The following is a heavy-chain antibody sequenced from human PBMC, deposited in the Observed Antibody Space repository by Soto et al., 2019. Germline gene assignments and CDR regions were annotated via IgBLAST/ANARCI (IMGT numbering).Heavy chain of an antibody. D-gene: IGHD3-22*01. Sequence: LRLSCAASGFTFSSYWMSWVRQAPGKGLEWVANIKQDGSEKYYVDSVKGRFTISRDNAKNSLYLQMNSLRAEDTAVYYCARVLRYYYYDSSGYYSGYYFDYWGQGTLVTVSS. V-gene: IGHV3-7*03. CDR1: GFTFSSYW. CDR3: ARVLRYYYYDSSGYYSGYYFDY. J-gene: IGHJ4*02. CDR2: IKQDGSEK.